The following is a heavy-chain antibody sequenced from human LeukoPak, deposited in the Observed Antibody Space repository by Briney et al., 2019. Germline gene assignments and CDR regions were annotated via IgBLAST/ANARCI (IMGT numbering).Heavy chain of an antibody. CDR2: INHSGST. Sequence: PSETLSLTCAVYGGSCSGYYWSWVRQPPGRGPEGIGDINHSGSTNYNPSLKSRVTISVDTSKNPFSLKLSSLTAADTAVYYCASGVGATAPFDYWGQGTLVTVSS. CDR3: ASGVGATAPFDY. J-gene: IGHJ4*02. CDR1: GGSCSGYY. V-gene: IGHV4-34*01. D-gene: IGHD1-26*01.